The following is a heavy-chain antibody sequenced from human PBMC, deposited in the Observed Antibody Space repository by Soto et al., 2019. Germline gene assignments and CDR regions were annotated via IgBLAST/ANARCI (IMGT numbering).Heavy chain of an antibody. J-gene: IGHJ4*02. V-gene: IGHV4-34*01. D-gene: IGHD6-19*01. CDR1: GGSFSGYY. Sequence: SETLSLTCAVYGGSFSGYYWSWIRQPPGKGLEWIGEINHSGSTNYNPSLKSRVTISVDTSKNRFSLKLSSVTAADTAVYYCAAGWTVAGGNDYWGQGTLVTAPQ. CDR2: INHSGST. CDR3: AAGWTVAGGNDY.